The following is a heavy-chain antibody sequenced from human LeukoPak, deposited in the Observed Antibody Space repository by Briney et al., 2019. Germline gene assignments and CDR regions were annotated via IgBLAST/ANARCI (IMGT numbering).Heavy chain of an antibody. J-gene: IGHJ4*02. CDR2: ISSSGSTI. V-gene: IGHV3-11*01. CDR3: ARGLPATLLDY. CDR1: GFTFSDYY. D-gene: IGHD2-2*01. Sequence: GGSLRLSCAASGFTFSDYYMSWIRQAPGKGLEWVSYISSSGSTIYYTDSVKGRFTISRDNAKNSLYLQMNSLRAEDTATYYCARGLPATLLDYWGQGTLVTVSS.